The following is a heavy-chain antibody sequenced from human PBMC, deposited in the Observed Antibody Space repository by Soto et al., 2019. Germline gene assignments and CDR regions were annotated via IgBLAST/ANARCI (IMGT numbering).Heavy chain of an antibody. V-gene: IGHV4-59*01. Sequence: QVQLQESGPGLVKPSETLSLTCTVSGGSISDYFWSWIRQPPGKGLEWIGYVYYTGNTNSIPSLKSRVTISVDTSKNQFSLKLRSVTAADTAVYYCARGVGNYPWSFNSWGQGTLVTVSS. D-gene: IGHD3-16*02. CDR3: ARGVGNYPWSFNS. CDR1: GGSISDYF. J-gene: IGHJ4*02. CDR2: VYYTGNT.